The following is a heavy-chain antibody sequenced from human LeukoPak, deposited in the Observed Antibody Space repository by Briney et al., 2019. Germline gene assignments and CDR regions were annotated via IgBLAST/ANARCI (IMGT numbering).Heavy chain of an antibody. CDR1: GFTFNIYA. J-gene: IGHJ4*02. Sequence: GGSLRLSCAASGFTFNIYAMSWVRQAPGKGLEWVSSITSSGDATFHADSVKDRFTISRDNSKSTLYLQMSRLRGEDVAVYYCAKERGHSKPFDYWGQGTLVTVSS. CDR2: ITSSGDAT. D-gene: IGHD4-23*01. V-gene: IGHV3-23*01. CDR3: AKERGHSKPFDY.